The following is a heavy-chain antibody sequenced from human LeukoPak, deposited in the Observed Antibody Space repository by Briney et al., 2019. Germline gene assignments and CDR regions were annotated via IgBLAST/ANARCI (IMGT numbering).Heavy chain of an antibody. V-gene: IGHV4-4*02. Sequence: PSETLSLTCAVSGGSILTTNWWSWVRQPPGKGLEWIGEAHLSGTSNSNPSLKSRVSMSIDKSKNQLSLKLTSVTAADTAMYYCARESGAFSPFGFWGQGTLVTVSS. J-gene: IGHJ4*02. CDR3: ARESGAFSPFGF. CDR1: GGSILTTNW. D-gene: IGHD1-26*01. CDR2: AHLSGTS.